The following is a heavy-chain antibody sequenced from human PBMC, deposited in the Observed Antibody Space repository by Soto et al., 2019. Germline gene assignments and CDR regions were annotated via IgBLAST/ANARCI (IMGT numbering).Heavy chain of an antibody. V-gene: IGHV3-23*01. D-gene: IGHD3-3*01. Sequence: EVQLLESGGGLVQPGGSLRLSCAASGFTLDTSAMSWVRLAPGKGLEWVSALSGSGGRTYYADSVKGRFTISRDTSKNTLYLQMNSLRAEDTAIYHCAKGPTIFGAVVTYSLYYGLHVWGQGTTVTVSS. J-gene: IGHJ6*02. CDR3: AKGPTIFGAVVTYSLYYGLHV. CDR2: LSGSGGRT. CDR1: GFTLDTSA.